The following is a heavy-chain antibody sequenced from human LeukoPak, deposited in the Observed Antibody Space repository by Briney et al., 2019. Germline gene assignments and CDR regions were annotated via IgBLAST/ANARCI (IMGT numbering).Heavy chain of an antibody. D-gene: IGHD5-24*01. J-gene: IGHJ4*02. CDR1: GLTFSSSA. CDR2: ISNNGGYT. V-gene: IGHV3-23*01. Sequence: PGGSLRLSCAASGLTFSSSAMSWVRQAPGKGLEWVSAISNNGGYTYYADSVQGRFTISRDNSKSTLCLQMNSLRAEDTAVYYCASCKDGYNYFGYWGQGTLVTVSS. CDR3: ASCKDGYNYFGY.